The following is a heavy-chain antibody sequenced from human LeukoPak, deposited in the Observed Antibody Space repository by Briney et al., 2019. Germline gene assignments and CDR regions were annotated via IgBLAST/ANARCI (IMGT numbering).Heavy chain of an antibody. CDR2: IYYSGST. V-gene: IGHV4-59*01. J-gene: IGHJ4*02. CDR1: SGSISGYY. Sequence: SETLSLTCTVSSGSISGYYWSWIRQPPGKGLEWIGYIYYSGSTNYNPSLKSRVTISVDTSKNQFSLKLSSVTAADTAMYYCARDVGYSSGWFTGGSYWGQGTLVTVSS. CDR3: ARDVGYSSGWFTGGSY. D-gene: IGHD6-19*01.